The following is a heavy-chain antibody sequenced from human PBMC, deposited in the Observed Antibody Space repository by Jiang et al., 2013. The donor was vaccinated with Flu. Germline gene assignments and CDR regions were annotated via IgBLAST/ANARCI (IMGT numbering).Heavy chain of an antibody. Sequence: VQLLESGGGLVQPGGSLRLSCAASGFTFSNSEMNWVRQTPGKGLEWVSYISSSGSNIHYADSVEGRFTTSRDNAKNSLFLEMSSLRAEDTAVYYCATYYDILTGYPTFDYWAREPWSPSPQ. CDR1: GFTFSNSE. CDR3: ATYYDILTGYPTFDY. D-gene: IGHD3-9*01. CDR2: ISSSGSNI. V-gene: IGHV3-48*03. J-gene: IGHJ4*02.